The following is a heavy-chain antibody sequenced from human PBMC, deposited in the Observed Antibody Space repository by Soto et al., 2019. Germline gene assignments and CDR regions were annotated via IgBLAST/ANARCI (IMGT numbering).Heavy chain of an antibody. CDR1: GGSISSSNW. CDR3: ARVSPTGLLRWFDY. CDR2: IYHSGST. Sequence: QVQLQETGPGLVKPSGTLSLTCAVSGGSISSSNWWSWVRQPPGKGLDGIGEIYHSGSTNYNPSLKSRVTIPVDKPKNQFSLKLSSVTAADAAVYYCARVSPTGLLRWFDYWGQGTLVTVSS. J-gene: IGHJ4*02. V-gene: IGHV4-4*02. D-gene: IGHD4-17*01.